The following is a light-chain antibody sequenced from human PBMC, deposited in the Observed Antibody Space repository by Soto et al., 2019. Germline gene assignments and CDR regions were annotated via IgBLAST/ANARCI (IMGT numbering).Light chain of an antibody. J-gene: IGKJ1*01. CDR1: QSASSSY. CDR2: GAS. V-gene: IGKV3-20*01. Sequence: EIVLTQSPGTLSLSPGGRATLSCRASQSASSSYLAWYQQKPGQAPRLLIYGASTRATGIPDRFSGSGSGTDFTLTISGLEPGDFAVYYCQQYGSSPWTFGQGTKVDI. CDR3: QQYGSSPWT.